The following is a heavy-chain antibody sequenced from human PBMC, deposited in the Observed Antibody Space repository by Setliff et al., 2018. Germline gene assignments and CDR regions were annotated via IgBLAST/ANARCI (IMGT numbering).Heavy chain of an antibody. D-gene: IGHD6-19*01. J-gene: IGHJ6*03. Sequence: SETLSLTCTVSGGSISSYYWSWIRQPPGKGLEWIGYIYYSGSTNYNPSLKSRVTISVDTSKNQFSRKLSSVTAADTAVYYCARASSGWYSAYYYYMDVWGKGTTVTVSS. CDR2: IYYSGST. CDR3: ARASSGWYSAYYYYMDV. V-gene: IGHV4-59*08. CDR1: GGSISSYY.